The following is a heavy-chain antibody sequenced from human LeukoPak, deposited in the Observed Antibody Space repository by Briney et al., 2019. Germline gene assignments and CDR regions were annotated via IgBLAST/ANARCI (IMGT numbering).Heavy chain of an antibody. J-gene: IGHJ6*02. CDR2: INSDGSIT. D-gene: IGHD5-18*01. CDR3: ARDAVDTANAV. CDR1: GFTFTTYW. V-gene: IGHV3-74*01. Sequence: GGSLRLSRAASGFTFTTYWMHWVRQAPGKGLVWVSHINSDGSITSYADSVKGRFTISRDNAKNTLYLQMNSLRAEDTAVYYCARDAVDTANAVWGQGTTVTVSS.